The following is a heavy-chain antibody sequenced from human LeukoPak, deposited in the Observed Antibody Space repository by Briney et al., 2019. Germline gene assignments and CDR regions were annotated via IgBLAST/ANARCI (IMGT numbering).Heavy chain of an antibody. CDR1: GYTFTSYG. CDR2: ISAYNGNT. J-gene: IGHJ4*02. V-gene: IGHV1-18*01. Sequence: GASVKVSCKASGYTFTSYGISWVRQAPGQGLEWMGWISAYNGNTNYAQKLQGRVTMTTDTSTSTAYMELRSLRSDDTAVYYRARDKDNMYDSSGPSLDYWGQGTLVTVSS. CDR3: ARDKDNMYDSSGPSLDY. D-gene: IGHD3-22*01.